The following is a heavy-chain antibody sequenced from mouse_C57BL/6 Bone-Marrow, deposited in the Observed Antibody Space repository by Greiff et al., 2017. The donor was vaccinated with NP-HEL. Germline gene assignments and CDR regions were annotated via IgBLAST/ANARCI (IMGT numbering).Heavy chain of an antibody. Sequence: EVNVVESGGGLVKPGGSLKLSCAASGFTFSSYTMSWVRQTPEKRLEWVATISGGGGNTYYPDSVKGRFTISRDNAKNTLYLQMSSLRSEDTALYYCARAIYYDYDDFDVWGTGTTVTVSS. CDR1: GFTFSSYT. V-gene: IGHV5-9*01. J-gene: IGHJ1*03. CDR2: ISGGGGNT. D-gene: IGHD2-4*01. CDR3: ARAIYYDYDDFDV.